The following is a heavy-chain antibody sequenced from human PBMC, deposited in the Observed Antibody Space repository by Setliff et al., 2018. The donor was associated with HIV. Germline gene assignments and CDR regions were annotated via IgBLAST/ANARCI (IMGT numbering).Heavy chain of an antibody. V-gene: IGHV3-23*01. CDR2: ISGTGDGT. D-gene: IGHD3-22*01. J-gene: IGHJ4*02. CDR3: AKRVTATSPSWLDY. Sequence: TGGSLRLSCAASGFTFSNYAMSWVRQAPGKGLEWVSSISGTGDGTYYADSARGRFTISRDNYLSTLYLQMNSLRAADTAVYYCAKRVTATSPSWLDYWGQGTLVTVSS. CDR1: GFTFSNYA.